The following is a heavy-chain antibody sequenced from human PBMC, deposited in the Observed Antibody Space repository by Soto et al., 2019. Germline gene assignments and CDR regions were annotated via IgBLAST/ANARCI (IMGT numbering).Heavy chain of an antibody. CDR1: GFTFSSYG. D-gene: IGHD3-10*01. CDR3: ARSRDGAGIDVRFSYYYGMDV. CDR2: ILYAGSNK. V-gene: IGHV3-33*01. J-gene: IGHJ6*02. Sequence: QVQLVESGGGVVQPGRSLRLSCAASGFTFSSYGMHWVRQAPGKGLEWVAVILYAGSNKYYADSVKGRFTISRDNSKNTLSLQMNSLRAEATAVYYCARSRDGAGIDVRFSYYYGMDVWGQGTTVTVSS.